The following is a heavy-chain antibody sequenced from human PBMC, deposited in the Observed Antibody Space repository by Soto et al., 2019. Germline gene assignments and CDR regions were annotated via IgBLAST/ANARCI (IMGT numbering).Heavy chain of an antibody. D-gene: IGHD3-10*01. J-gene: IGHJ5*02. CDR1: GGSISSSNW. Sequence: SETLSLTCAVSGGSISSSNWWSWVRQPPGKGLEWIGEIYHSGSTNYNPSLKSRVTISVDKSKNQFSLKLSSVTAADTAVYYCARDGVRGVIHNWFDPWGQGTLVTVSS. CDR2: IYHSGST. CDR3: ARDGVRGVIHNWFDP. V-gene: IGHV4-4*02.